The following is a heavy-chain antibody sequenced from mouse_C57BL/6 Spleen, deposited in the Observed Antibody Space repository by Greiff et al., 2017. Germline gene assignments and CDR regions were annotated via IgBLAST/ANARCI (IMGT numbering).Heavy chain of an antibody. Sequence: EVQLQQSGPELVKPGASVKISCKASGYTFTDYYMNWVKQSHGKSLEWIGDINPNNGGTSYNQKFKGKATLTVDKSSSTAYMELRSLTSEDSAVYYCAIRAITTVRYFDYWGQGTTLTVSS. CDR3: AIRAITTVRYFDY. J-gene: IGHJ2*01. CDR1: GYTFTDYY. V-gene: IGHV1-26*01. D-gene: IGHD1-1*01. CDR2: INPNNGGT.